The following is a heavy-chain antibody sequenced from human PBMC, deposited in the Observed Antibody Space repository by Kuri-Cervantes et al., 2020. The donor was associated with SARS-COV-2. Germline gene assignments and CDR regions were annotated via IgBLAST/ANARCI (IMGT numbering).Heavy chain of an antibody. CDR1: GGTFSSYA. J-gene: IGHJ6*03. V-gene: IGHV1-69*06. CDR2: IIPIFGTA. CDR3: AGDVTSSSSVVYYYYMDV. Sequence: AAKLFCKASGGTFSSYAISWVRQAPGQGLQWMGRIIPIFGTANYAQKFQGRVTITADKSTSTAYIELSSLRSEDTAVYYCAGDVTSSSSVVYYYYMDVWGKGTTVTVSS. D-gene: IGHD6-6*01.